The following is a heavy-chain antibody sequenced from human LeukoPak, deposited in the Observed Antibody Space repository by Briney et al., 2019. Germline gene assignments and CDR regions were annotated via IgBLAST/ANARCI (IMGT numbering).Heavy chain of an antibody. CDR2: ISYDGSNK. Sequence: GGSLRLSCAASGFTFSSYGIHWVRQAPGKGLEWVAVISYDGSNKYYADSVKGRFTISRDNSKNTLYLQMNSLRAEDTAVYYCAKDFEEAAAGAFDYWGQGTLVTVSS. J-gene: IGHJ4*02. V-gene: IGHV3-30*18. CDR3: AKDFEEAAAGAFDY. CDR1: GFTFSSYG. D-gene: IGHD6-13*01.